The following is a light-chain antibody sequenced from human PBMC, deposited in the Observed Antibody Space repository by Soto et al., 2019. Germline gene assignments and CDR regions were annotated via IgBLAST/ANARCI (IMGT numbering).Light chain of an antibody. CDR3: HHYGRSPGT. J-gene: IGKJ1*01. CDR2: GAS. CDR1: QSVSSTY. V-gene: IGKV3-20*01. Sequence: EIVLTQSPGTLSLSPGERATLSCRASQSVSSTYLAWYQQKPGQAPRLIIYGASSRATGIPDRFSGSGSGTDFTLTISRLQPEDFAVYYCHHYGRSPGTFGQGTKVDIK.